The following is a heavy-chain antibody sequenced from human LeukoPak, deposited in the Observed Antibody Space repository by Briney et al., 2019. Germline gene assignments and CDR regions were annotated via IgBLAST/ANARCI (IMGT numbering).Heavy chain of an antibody. J-gene: IGHJ3*02. CDR1: VFTFSTST. D-gene: IGHD2-21*01. Sequence: GGTVRLFCAACVFTFSTSTMKCVREAPGKGLVVGSSISSSNDYLYYADSVKGRFTISRDNAKNSLYLQMNTLRAEDTAVYNCARDSSGDYNQRFDIWGQGTMVTVSS. V-gene: IGHV3-21*03. CDR3: ARDSSGDYNQRFDI. CDR2: ISSSNDYL.